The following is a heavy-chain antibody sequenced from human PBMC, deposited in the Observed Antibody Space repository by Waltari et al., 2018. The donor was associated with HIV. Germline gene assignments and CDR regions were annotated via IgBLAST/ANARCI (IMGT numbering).Heavy chain of an antibody. CDR2: ISSSSSTI. CDR3: ARGAYDSSGYYLGSAFDI. Sequence: VQLVQSGGGSVQHGGSLRLSCAASGFTISSYSMNWVRQAPGKGLEWVSYISSSSSTIYYADSVKGRFTISRDNAKNSLYLQMNSLRDEDTAVYYCARGAYDSSGYYLGSAFDIWGQGTMVTVSS. V-gene: IGHV3-48*02. J-gene: IGHJ3*02. D-gene: IGHD3-22*01. CDR1: GFTISSYS.